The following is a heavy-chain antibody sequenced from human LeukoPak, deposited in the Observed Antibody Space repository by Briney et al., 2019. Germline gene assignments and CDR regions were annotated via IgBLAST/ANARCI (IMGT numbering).Heavy chain of an antibody. J-gene: IGHJ4*03. CDR1: GFSFSDHN. CDR2: ITRYTKT. CDR3: ARDRSDRDGFEL. Sequence: GGSLRLSCAASGFSFSDHNICWVRQAPGKGLEWVSCITRYTKTYYAESLSGRLLISRDNTHKNIFLKIDNLRADDTGIYYCARDRSDRDGFELWGQGTLVTVS. V-gene: IGHV3-69-1*02. D-gene: IGHD5-24*01.